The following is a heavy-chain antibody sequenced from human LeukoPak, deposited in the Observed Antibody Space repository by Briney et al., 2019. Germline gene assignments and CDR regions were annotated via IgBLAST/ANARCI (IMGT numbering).Heavy chain of an antibody. D-gene: IGHD3-3*01. V-gene: IGHV1-69*13. CDR3: ARATYYDFWSGYFDY. CDR2: IIPIFGTA. CDR1: GGTFSSYA. Sequence: GASVKVSCKASGGTFSSYAISWVRQAPGQGLEWMGGIIPIFGTANYAQKFQGRVTITADESTSTAYMELSSLRSEDTAVYYCARATYYDFWSGYFDYWGQGTVVTVSS. J-gene: IGHJ4*02.